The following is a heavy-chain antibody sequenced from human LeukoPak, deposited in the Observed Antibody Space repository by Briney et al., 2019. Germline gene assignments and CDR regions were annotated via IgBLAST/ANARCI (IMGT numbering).Heavy chain of an antibody. CDR1: GGSISTYS. J-gene: IGHJ4*02. Sequence: PVETHSLTCTVSGGSISTYSWSWIRQPPGKELEWIGYIYYSGSTNYNPSLKSRVITSVDTSKNQFSLKLRSVTAADTAVYYCARHRVPKGSSSFDYWGQGTHVTVSS. CDR2: IYYSGST. CDR3: ARHRVPKGSSSFDY. V-gene: IGHV4-59*08. D-gene: IGHD2-15*01.